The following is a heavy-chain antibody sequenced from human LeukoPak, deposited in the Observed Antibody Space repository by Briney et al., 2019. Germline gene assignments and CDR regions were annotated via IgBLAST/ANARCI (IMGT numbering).Heavy chain of an antibody. D-gene: IGHD3-9*01. CDR1: GYTFNTFN. CDR3: ARGHYDVLAASYKWTPDY. J-gene: IGHJ4*02. CDR2: ITSGGDFI. Sequence: GGSLRLSCAASGYTFNTFNMNWVRQAPGKGLEWVSSITSGGDFIYYADSVKGRFTTSRDNAKNSLSLQLNSLRVEDTAVYYCARGHYDVLAASYKWTPDYWGQGTLVTVSS. V-gene: IGHV3-21*01.